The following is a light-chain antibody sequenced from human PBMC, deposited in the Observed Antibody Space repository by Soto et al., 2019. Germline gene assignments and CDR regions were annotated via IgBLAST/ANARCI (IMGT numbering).Light chain of an antibody. Sequence: CPGSSSNIGAGYDLHWYQQLPGTAPKLLIYDDNNRPSGVPDRFSGSKSGTSASLAITGLQAEDEADYYCQSYDSSLSGYVFGTGTKVTVL. CDR3: QSYDSSLSGYV. CDR2: DDN. V-gene: IGLV1-40*01. CDR1: SSNIGAGYD. J-gene: IGLJ1*01.